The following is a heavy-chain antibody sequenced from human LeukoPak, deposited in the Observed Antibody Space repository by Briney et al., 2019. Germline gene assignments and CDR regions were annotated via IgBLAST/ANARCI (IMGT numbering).Heavy chain of an antibody. CDR3: ARDMHSSSYDYIWGSYRSIDY. CDR1: GFTFSSYS. J-gene: IGHJ4*02. Sequence: GGSLRLSCAASGFTFSSYSMNWVRQAPGKGLEWVSSISSSSSYIYYADSVKGRFTISRDNAKNSLYLQMNSLRAEDTAVYYCARDMHSSSYDYIWGSYRSIDYWGQGTLVTASS. V-gene: IGHV3-21*01. D-gene: IGHD3-16*02. CDR2: ISSSSSYI.